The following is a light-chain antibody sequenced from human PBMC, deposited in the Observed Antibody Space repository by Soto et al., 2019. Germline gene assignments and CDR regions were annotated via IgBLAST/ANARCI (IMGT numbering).Light chain of an antibody. CDR2: NVN. V-gene: IGLV2-14*03. J-gene: IGLJ2*01. CDR1: SSDIGASDY. CDR3: SSDAL. Sequence: QSVLTQPASVSGSPGQSITISCTGTSSDIGASDYVSWYQQHPDKAPKLIIYNVNYRPSGISSRFSGSKSGNTASLTISGLQAEDEGDYFCSSDALFGGGTKLTVL.